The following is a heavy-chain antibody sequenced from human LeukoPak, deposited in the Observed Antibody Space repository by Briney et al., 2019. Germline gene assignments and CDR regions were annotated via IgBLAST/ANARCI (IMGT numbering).Heavy chain of an antibody. V-gene: IGHV3-48*01. Sequence: GGSLRLSCAASGFTFSSYNMNWVRQAPGKGLEWLSYISSSGSTFSYVDSVKGRFTISRDNAQNSLYLQMNSLRAEDAAVYYCASRITGTSVNYWGQGTLVTVSS. J-gene: IGHJ4*02. CDR2: ISSSGSTF. D-gene: IGHD1-7*01. CDR3: ASRITGTSVNY. CDR1: GFTFSSYN.